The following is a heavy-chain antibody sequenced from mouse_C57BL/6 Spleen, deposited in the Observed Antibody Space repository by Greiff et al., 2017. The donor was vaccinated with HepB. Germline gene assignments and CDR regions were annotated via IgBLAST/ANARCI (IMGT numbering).Heavy chain of an antibody. Sequence: QVQLQQPGAELVKPGASVKLSCKASGYTFTSYWMQWVKQRPGQGLEWIGEIDPSDSYTNYNQKFKGKATLTVDTSSSTAYMQLSSLTSEDSAVYYCARRGYGGRSSYWYFDVWGTGTTVTVSS. CDR2: IDPSDSYT. J-gene: IGHJ1*03. CDR3: ARRGYGGRSSYWYFDV. CDR1: GYTFTSYW. V-gene: IGHV1-50*01. D-gene: IGHD1-1*01.